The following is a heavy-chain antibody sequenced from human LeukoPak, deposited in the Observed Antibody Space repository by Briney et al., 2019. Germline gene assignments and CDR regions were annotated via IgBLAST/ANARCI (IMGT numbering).Heavy chain of an antibody. J-gene: IGHJ4*02. CDR3: ARGSVDDSSGYYVRYFDY. CDR1: GGSISSYY. D-gene: IGHD3-22*01. CDR2: IYYSGST. V-gene: IGHV4-59*01. Sequence: SETLSLTCTVSGGSISSYYWSWIRQPPGKGLEWIGYIYYSGSTNYNPSLKSRVTISVDTSKNQFSLKLSSVTAADTAVYYCARGSVDDSSGYYVRYFDYWGQGTLVTVSS.